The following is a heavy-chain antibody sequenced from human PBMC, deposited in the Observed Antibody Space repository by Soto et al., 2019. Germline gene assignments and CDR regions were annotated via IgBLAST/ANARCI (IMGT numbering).Heavy chain of an antibody. V-gene: IGHV1-18*01. CDR1: GYTFTSYG. CDR3: ARDHGRIAVAGLWGD. J-gene: IGHJ4*02. Sequence: ASVKVSCKASGYTFTSYGISWVRQAPGQGLEWMGWISAYNGNTNYAQKLQGRVTMTTDTSTSTAYMELRSLRSDDTAVYYCARDHGRIAVAGLWGDSGQGTLVTVSS. D-gene: IGHD6-19*01. CDR2: ISAYNGNT.